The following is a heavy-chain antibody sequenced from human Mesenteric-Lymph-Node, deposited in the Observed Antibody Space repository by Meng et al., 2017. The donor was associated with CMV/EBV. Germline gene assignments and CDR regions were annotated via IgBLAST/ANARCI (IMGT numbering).Heavy chain of an antibody. V-gene: IGHV3-49*04. J-gene: IGHJ6*02. D-gene: IGHD2-2*01. CDR3: ARGNHCSSTSCHYYYGMDV. CDR1: GFSFVNYG. Sequence: GESLKISCAASGFSFVNYGMSWVRQAPGKGLEWVGFIRSKADGWTTEYAASVKGRFTISRDDSKSVAYLQMNSLRVEDTAVYYCARGNHCSSTSCHYYYGMDVWGQGTTVTVSS. CDR2: IRSKADGWTT.